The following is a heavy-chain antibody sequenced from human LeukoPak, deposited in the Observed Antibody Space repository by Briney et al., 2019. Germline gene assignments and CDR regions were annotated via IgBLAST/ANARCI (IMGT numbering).Heavy chain of an antibody. CDR2: IYYSGST. V-gene: IGHV4-59*01. CDR1: GGSISSYY. D-gene: IGHD3-16*01. Sequence: SETLSLTCTVSGGSISSYYWSWIRQPPGKGLEWIGYIYYSGSTNYNPSLKGRVTMSVDTSKNQFSLKLSSVTTADTAVYYCESMTRPYYFDYWGQGTLVTVSS. CDR3: ESMTRPYYFDY. J-gene: IGHJ4*02.